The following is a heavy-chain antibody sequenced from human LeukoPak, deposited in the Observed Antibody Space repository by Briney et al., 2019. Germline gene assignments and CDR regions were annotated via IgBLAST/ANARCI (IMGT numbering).Heavy chain of an antibody. CDR1: GFTFSSYA. V-gene: IGHV3-23*01. CDR2: ISGSGGST. Sequence: PGGSLRLSCAASGFTFSSYAMSWVRQAPGKGLEWVSAISGSGGSTYYADSVKGRFTISRDNAKNSLYLQMNSLRAEDTAVYYCARDYRGVVPAAIPDPQKGYYYYMDVWGKGTTVTVSS. CDR3: ARDYRGVVPAAIPDPQKGYYYYMDV. D-gene: IGHD2-2*02. J-gene: IGHJ6*03.